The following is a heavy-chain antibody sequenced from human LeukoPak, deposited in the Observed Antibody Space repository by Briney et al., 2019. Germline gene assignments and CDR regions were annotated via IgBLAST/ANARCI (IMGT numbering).Heavy chain of an antibody. J-gene: IGHJ4*02. CDR3: ARDTPSGTYFFDS. D-gene: IGHD1-26*01. CDR2: INWSGGNT. CDR1: GLTFDDYG. V-gene: IGHV3-20*01. Sequence: SGGSLRLSCAAAGLTFDDYGMSWVRQAPGKGLEWVSGINWSGGNTGYADSVKGRFTISRDNAKNSLFLQMNSLRAEDTALYQCARDTPSGTYFFDSWGQGTLVTVSS.